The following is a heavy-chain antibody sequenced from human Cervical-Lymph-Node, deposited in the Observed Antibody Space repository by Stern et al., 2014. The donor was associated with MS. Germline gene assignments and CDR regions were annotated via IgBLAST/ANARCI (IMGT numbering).Heavy chain of an antibody. Sequence: VQLMQSGAELIRPGESLKISCKGSGYKFSIYWIAWGRQMPGKGLEWMGIIYPGDSETRYSPSFQGQVTMSADKSTSTAYLQWSSLNASDTAMYFCARQTTAWASDVWGQGTLVTVSS. CDR2: IYPGDSET. D-gene: IGHD1-14*01. J-gene: IGHJ4*02. V-gene: IGHV5-51*01. CDR1: GYKFSIYW. CDR3: ARQTTAWASDV.